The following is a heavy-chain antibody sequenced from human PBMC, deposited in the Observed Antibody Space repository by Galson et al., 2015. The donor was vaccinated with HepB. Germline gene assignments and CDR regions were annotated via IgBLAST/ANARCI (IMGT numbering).Heavy chain of an antibody. CDR3: ARAGAVGYDVFLYGLDV. CDR2: ISAYNDNT. D-gene: IGHD5-12*01. Sequence: SVKVSCKASGYTFTSYGISWVRQAPGQGLEWMGWISAYNDNTNYAQKLQGRVTMTTDTSTSTAYKELRSLRSDDTALYYCARAGAVGYDVFLYGLDVWGQGATVTVSS. J-gene: IGHJ6*02. CDR1: GYTFTSYG. V-gene: IGHV1-18*04.